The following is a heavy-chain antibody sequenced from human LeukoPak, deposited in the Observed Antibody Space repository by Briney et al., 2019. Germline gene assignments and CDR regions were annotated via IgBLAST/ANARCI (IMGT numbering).Heavy chain of an antibody. D-gene: IGHD4-17*01. CDR3: ARALYGDYERYGNWFDP. CDR1: GGSMSSYF. Sequence: SETLSLTCTVSGGSMSSYFWSWIRQPPGTGLERIGYIFYSGKTYYNPSLKSRVTISVDTSKNQFSLKLTSVTAADTAVYYCARALYGDYERYGNWFDPWGQGTLVTVSS. V-gene: IGHV4-59*01. J-gene: IGHJ5*02. CDR2: IFYSGKT.